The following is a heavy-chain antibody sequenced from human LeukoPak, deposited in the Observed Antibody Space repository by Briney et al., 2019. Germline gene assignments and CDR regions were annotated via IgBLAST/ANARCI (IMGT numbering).Heavy chain of an antibody. V-gene: IGHV3-21*01. CDR1: GFTVGSNH. D-gene: IGHD4-17*01. J-gene: IGHJ4*02. CDR2: ISSGSSAI. Sequence: GGSLRLSCAASGFTVGSNHMSWVRQAPGKGLEWVSIISSGSSAIFSADALKGRFTTSRDDAKNLLYLDMNSLRAEDTAVYYCARGHTAVTRHFDFWGQGTLVTVSS. CDR3: ARGHTAVTRHFDF.